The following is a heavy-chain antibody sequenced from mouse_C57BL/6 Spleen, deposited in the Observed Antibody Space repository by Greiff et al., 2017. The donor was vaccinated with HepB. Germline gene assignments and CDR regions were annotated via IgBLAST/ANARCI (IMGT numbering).Heavy chain of an antibody. CDR3: AREAAPLYFDY. J-gene: IGHJ2*01. Sequence: DVKLQESGPGLVKPSQSLSLTCSVTGYSITSGYYWNWIRQFPGNKLEWMGYISYDGSNNYNPSLKNRISITRDTSKNQFFLKLNSVTTEDTATYYCAREAAPLYFDYWGQGTTLTVSS. D-gene: IGHD6-1*01. V-gene: IGHV3-6*01. CDR1: GYSITSGYY. CDR2: ISYDGSN.